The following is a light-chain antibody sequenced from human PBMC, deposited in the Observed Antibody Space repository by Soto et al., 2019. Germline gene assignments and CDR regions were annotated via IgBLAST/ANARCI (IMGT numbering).Light chain of an antibody. Sequence: EIVMTQSPATLSLSPGERATLSCRASQSVTTRLAWYQHKPGQAPRLLIYGASNRATGIPDRFSGSGSGTDFTLTISRLEPEDFAVYYCQQYGSSGTFGQGTKVDI. J-gene: IGKJ1*01. CDR2: GAS. CDR3: QQYGSSGT. V-gene: IGKV3-20*01. CDR1: QSVTTR.